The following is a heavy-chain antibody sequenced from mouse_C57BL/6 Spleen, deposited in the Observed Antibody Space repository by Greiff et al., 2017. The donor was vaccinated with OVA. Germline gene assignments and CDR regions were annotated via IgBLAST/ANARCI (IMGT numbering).Heavy chain of an antibody. Sequence: EVMLVESGGDLVKPGGSLKLSCAASGFTFSSYGMSWVRQTPDKRLEWVATISSGGSYTYYPDSVKGRFTISRDNAKNTLYLQMSSLKSEDTAMYYCARQESNWYFDVWGTGTTVTVSS. J-gene: IGHJ1*03. V-gene: IGHV5-6*01. CDR2: ISSGGSYT. D-gene: IGHD5-1*01. CDR3: ARQESNWYFDV. CDR1: GFTFSSYG.